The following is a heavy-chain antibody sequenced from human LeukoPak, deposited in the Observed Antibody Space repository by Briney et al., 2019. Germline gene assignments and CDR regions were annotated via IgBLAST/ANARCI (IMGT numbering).Heavy chain of an antibody. CDR3: ARDYYDSSGYSLDY. D-gene: IGHD3-22*01. V-gene: IGHV1-3*03. J-gene: IGHJ4*02. CDR2: INAGNGNK. CDR1: GYTFTSYA. Sequence: GASVKVSCKASGYTFTSYAMHWVRPAPGQRLEWMGWINAGNGNKKYSQEFQGRVTITRDTSASTAYMELSSLRSEDMAVYYCARDYYDSSGYSLDYWGQGTLVTVSS.